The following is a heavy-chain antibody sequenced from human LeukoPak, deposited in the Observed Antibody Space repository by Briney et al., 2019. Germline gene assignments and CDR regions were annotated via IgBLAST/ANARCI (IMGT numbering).Heavy chain of an antibody. CDR2: INPNSGGT. J-gene: IGHJ4*02. CDR1: GYTFTGYY. CDR3: ARTPTYSSSWLRGYFDY. V-gene: IGHV1-2*02. D-gene: IGHD6-13*01. Sequence: ASVKVSCKASGYTFTGYYMHWVRQAPGQGLEWMGWINPNSGGTNYAQKFQGRVTMTRDTSISTAYMELSRLRSDDTAVYYCARTPTYSSSWLRGYFDYWGQGTLVTVSS.